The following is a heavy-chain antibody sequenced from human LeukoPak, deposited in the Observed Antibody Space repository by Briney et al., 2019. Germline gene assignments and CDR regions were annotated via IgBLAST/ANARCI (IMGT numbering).Heavy chain of an antibody. CDR1: GFTFSHAW. Sequence: GGSLRLSCVASGFTFSHAWMNWVRQAPGKGLEWVSYISSSGSTIYYADSVKGRFTISRDNAKNSLYLQMNSLRAEDTAVYYCARVYDILTLWGQGTLVTVSS. CDR3: ARVYDILTL. CDR2: ISSSGSTI. V-gene: IGHV3-11*01. J-gene: IGHJ4*02. D-gene: IGHD3-9*01.